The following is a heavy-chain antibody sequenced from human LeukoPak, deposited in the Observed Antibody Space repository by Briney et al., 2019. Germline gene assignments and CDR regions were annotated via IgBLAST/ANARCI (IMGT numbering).Heavy chain of an antibody. D-gene: IGHD1-7*01. CDR3: AKSMVLELPFYFNY. J-gene: IGHJ4*02. V-gene: IGHV3-23*01. CDR1: GFTFISYA. CDR2: ISGSGGST. Sequence: QAGGSLRLSCSASGFTFISYAMSWVRQAPGKGLEWVSAISGSGGSTYYADSVKGRFTISRDNSKNTLYLQMNSLRAEDTAVYYCAKSMVLELPFYFNYWGKGTLVTVSS.